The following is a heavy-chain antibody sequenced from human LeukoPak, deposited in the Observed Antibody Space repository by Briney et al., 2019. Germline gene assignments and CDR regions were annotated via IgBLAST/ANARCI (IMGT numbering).Heavy chain of an antibody. D-gene: IGHD4-23*01. CDR3: ARGDDYGGAWYYFDY. Sequence: GGSLRLSCAASGFTVSSNYMNWVRQAPGKGLEWLSVIYSGGSTYYADSVKGRFTISRDNSKNTLFLQMNSLGAEDTAKYYCARGDDYGGAWYYFDYWGLGTLVTVSS. J-gene: IGHJ4*02. CDR2: IYSGGST. V-gene: IGHV3-53*01. CDR1: GFTVSSNY.